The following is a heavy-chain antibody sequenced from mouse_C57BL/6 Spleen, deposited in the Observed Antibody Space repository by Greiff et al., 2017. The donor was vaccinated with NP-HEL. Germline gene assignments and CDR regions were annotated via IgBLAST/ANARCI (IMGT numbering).Heavy chain of an antibody. Sequence: EVNLVESGGGLVKPGGSLKLSCAASGFTFSSYAMSWVRQTPEQRLEWVATISAGGSYTYYPANVTGRFTISRDNAKNNLYMQMCNLKSEDTAMYYCARDGGLDPVAWFAYWGQGTLVTVSA. V-gene: IGHV5-4*01. CDR2: ISAGGSYT. J-gene: IGHJ3*01. CDR1: GFTFSSYA. D-gene: IGHD1-3*01. CDR3: ARDGGLDPVAWFAY.